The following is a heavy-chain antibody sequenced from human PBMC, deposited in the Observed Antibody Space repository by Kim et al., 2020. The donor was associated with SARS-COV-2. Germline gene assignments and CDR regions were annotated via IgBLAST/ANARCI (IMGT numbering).Heavy chain of an antibody. V-gene: IGHV3-73*01. D-gene: IGHD1-20*01. CDR3: TRITATTLDICVAFCV. Sequence: GGSLRLSCVASGFTFSDSPMHWVRQAPGKGLEWVGRIRIILNSYATGYASSVKGRFTISRDDSKNTAYLQMNSLKIEDTAIYYCTRITATTLDICVAFCVWGAETTVTASS. CDR2: IRIILNSYAT. CDR1: GFTFSDSP. J-gene: IGHJ3*01.